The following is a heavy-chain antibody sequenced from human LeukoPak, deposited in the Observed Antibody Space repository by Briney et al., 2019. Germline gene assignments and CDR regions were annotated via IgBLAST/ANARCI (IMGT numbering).Heavy chain of an antibody. CDR2: IYSGGST. D-gene: IGHD5-24*01. Sequence: PGGSLRLSCAASGFTVSSNYMSWVRQAPGRGLEWVSVIYSGGSTYYADSVKGRFTISRDNSKNTLFLQMNSLRAEDTAVYYCARDFSLQLFDYWGQGTLVTVSS. CDR3: ARDFSLQLFDY. J-gene: IGHJ4*02. CDR1: GFTVSSNY. V-gene: IGHV3-66*01.